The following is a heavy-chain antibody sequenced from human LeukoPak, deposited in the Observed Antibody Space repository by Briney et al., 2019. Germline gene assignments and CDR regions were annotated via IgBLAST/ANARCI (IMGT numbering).Heavy chain of an antibody. D-gene: IGHD4-23*01. CDR1: GFTFTSYG. CDR2: IWSDGNKK. CDR3: ARDLVLSAGNGPY. Sequence: GRSLRLSCAASGFTFTSYGMHWVRQAPGKGLEWVAIIWSDGNKKYYADSVRGRFTISRDNSENTLYLQMNNLRAEDTAIYYCARDLVLSAGNGPYWGQGTLVTVSS. V-gene: IGHV3-33*01. J-gene: IGHJ4*02.